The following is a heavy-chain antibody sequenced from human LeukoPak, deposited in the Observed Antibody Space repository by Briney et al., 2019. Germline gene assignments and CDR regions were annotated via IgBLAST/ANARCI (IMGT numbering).Heavy chain of an antibody. D-gene: IGHD3-22*01. V-gene: IGHV4-59*13. Sequence: PSETLPLTCTISRGSISTYYWSWIRQTPGTTLEWIGNIHYTGRTRYNPSLEGRVTMSLDTPKNEFSLRLTSMTAADSAVYYCARGRPDPQNSDYWDYWGQGILVTVSS. J-gene: IGHJ4*02. CDR2: IHYTGRT. CDR1: RGSISTYY. CDR3: ARGRPDPQNSDYWDY.